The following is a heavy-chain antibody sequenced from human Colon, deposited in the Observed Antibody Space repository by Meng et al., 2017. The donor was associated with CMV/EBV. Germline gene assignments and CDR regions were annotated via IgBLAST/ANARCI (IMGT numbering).Heavy chain of an antibody. V-gene: IGHV3-7*03. CDR1: GCIFSNSW. D-gene: IGHD2-8*01. Sequence: GESLEISCVTSGCIFSNSWMTWVRLTAGKGLEYVANIRYDGSQEYYVDSVRGRFTISRDNAKNSLYLQMNSLSVEDTGLYYCARDINGERRPIYWGQGTLVTVSS. CDR2: IRYDGSQE. CDR3: ARDINGERRPIY. J-gene: IGHJ4*02.